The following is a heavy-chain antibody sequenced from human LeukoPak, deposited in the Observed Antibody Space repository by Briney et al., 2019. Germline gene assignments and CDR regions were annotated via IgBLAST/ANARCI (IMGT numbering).Heavy chain of an antibody. CDR3: AREYSSSWYEALDY. D-gene: IGHD6-13*01. V-gene: IGHV4-4*07. Sequence: PSETLSLTCTVSGGSISSYYWSWTRQPAGKGLEWIGRIYTSGSTNYNPSLKSRVTMSVDTCKNQFSLKLSSVTAADTAVYYCAREYSSSWYEALDYWGQGTLVTVSS. J-gene: IGHJ4*02. CDR1: GGSISSYY. CDR2: IYTSGST.